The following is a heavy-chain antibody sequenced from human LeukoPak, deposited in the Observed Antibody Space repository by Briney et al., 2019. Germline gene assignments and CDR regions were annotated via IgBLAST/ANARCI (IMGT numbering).Heavy chain of an antibody. D-gene: IGHD5-18*01. CDR1: GFTFSSYA. V-gene: IGHV3-23*01. Sequence: GGSLRLSCAASGFTFSSYAMSWVRQAPGKGLEWVSAISGSGGSTYYADSVKGRFTISRDNSKNTLYLQMNSLRAEDTAVYYCANSEGYSSAYYYYGMDVWGQGTTVTVS. CDR2: ISGSGGST. J-gene: IGHJ6*02. CDR3: ANSEGYSSAYYYYGMDV.